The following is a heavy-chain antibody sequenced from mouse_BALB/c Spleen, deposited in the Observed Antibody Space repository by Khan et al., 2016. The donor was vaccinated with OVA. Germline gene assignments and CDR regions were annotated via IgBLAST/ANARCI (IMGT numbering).Heavy chain of an antibody. D-gene: IGHD1-1*01. V-gene: IGHV3-2*02. CDR1: GYSITSDYA. Sequence: EVQLQESGPGLVKPSQSLSLTCTVTGYSITSDYAWNWIRQFQGNKLEWMAYITYSGSTGYNPSLKSRISITSDTSKNQFFLQLNSVTTEDTAIYYCARDCGSSYLFFDYWGQGTTLTVSS. CDR3: ARDCGSSYLFFDY. J-gene: IGHJ2*01. CDR2: ITYSGST.